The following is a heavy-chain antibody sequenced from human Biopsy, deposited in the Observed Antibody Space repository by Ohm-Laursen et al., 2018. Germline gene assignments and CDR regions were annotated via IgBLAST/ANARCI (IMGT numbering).Heavy chain of an antibody. CDR2: IYYSGTT. J-gene: IGHJ2*01. D-gene: IGHD4-23*01. V-gene: IGHV4-31*01. Sequence: TLSLTCTVSGGSVSSGGFYWSWIRQHPGKGPEWIGYIYYSGTTYSNPSLKSLVTISVDTSKNQFSLKLNSVTAADTAVYYCARRPYGGTRYWYFDLWGRGTLVTVSS. CDR1: GGSVSSGGFY. CDR3: ARRPYGGTRYWYFDL.